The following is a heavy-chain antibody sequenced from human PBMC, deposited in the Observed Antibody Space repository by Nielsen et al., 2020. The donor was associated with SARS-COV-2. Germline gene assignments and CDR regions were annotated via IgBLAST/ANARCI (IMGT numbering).Heavy chain of an antibody. V-gene: IGHV3-53*01. CDR1: GFTVSSNY. Sequence: GESLKISCAASGFTVSSNYMSWVRQAPGKGLEWVSVIYSGGSTYYADSVKGRFTISRHNSKNTLYLQMNSLRAEDTAVYYCAKDRGDYAAFDIWGQGTMVTVSS. J-gene: IGHJ3*02. CDR2: IYSGGST. CDR3: AKDRGDYAAFDI. D-gene: IGHD4-17*01.